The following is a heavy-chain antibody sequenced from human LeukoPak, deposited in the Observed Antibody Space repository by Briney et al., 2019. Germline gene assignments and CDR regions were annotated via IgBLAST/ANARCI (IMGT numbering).Heavy chain of an antibody. CDR2: TYYRSKWYN. CDR3: VRSGYSGYLDY. J-gene: IGHJ4*02. V-gene: IGHV6-1*01. Sequence: SQTLSLTCAISGDTVSSINAGWNWIRQSPSRGLEWLGRTYYRSKWYNHYAVSVKSRITINPDTSKNQFSLQLNSVTPDDTAVYYCVRSGYSGYLDYWGQGTLVTVSS. D-gene: IGHD5-12*01. CDR1: GDTVSSINAG.